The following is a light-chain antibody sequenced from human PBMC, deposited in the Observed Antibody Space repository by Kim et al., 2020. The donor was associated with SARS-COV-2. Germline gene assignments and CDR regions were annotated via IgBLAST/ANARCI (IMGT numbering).Light chain of an antibody. CDR3: QQYNDWTYT. V-gene: IGKV3-15*01. Sequence: ERVMTQSPATLSLSPGERTTLSCRASQSVSSNLAWYQQKPGQAPRLLIYGASTRATGIPARFSGSGSGTEFTLIISSLQSEDSAIYYCQQYNDWTYTFGQGTKLEI. CDR2: GAS. J-gene: IGKJ2*01. CDR1: QSVSSN.